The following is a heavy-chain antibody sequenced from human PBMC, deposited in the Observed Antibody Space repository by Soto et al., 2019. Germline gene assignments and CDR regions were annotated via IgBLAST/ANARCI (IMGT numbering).Heavy chain of an antibody. V-gene: IGHV1-3*01. CDR2: LNGGTGQT. CDR1: GYTFSTYA. D-gene: IGHD1-1*01. Sequence: QVQVVQSGAEVKKPGASVKVSCKASGYTFSTYAIHWVRQAPGQSLEWMGWLNGGTGQTRYSQRFQDRVTITRDTSASTAYMEVSSLRPEDTAVYYCARGKGMEENYYYYGMDTWGQGTTVTVSS. J-gene: IGHJ6*02. CDR3: ARGKGMEENYYYYGMDT.